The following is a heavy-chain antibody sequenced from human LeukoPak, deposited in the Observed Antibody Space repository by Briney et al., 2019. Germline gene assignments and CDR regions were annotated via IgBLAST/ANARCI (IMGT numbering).Heavy chain of an antibody. CDR2: INTNTGDP. V-gene: IGHV7-4-1*01. Sequence: GASVKVSCKASGYTFINYTINWVRQAPGQGLEWGGWINTNTGDPIYARGFKGRFVLSLDKSVNTAYLEIASLQTEDNAVYYCARSSRGVIGLLDYWGQGTLVTVSS. CDR1: GYTFINYT. J-gene: IGHJ4*02. D-gene: IGHD3-10*01. CDR3: ARSSRGVIGLLDY.